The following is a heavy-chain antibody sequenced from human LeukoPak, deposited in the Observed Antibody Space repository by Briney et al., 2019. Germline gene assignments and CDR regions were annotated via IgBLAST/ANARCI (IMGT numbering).Heavy chain of an antibody. V-gene: IGHV4-59*01. D-gene: IGHD1-26*01. CDR1: GGSISSYY. CDR2: IFYSERP. J-gene: IGHJ3*02. CDR3: ARRGGSPLGAFDI. Sequence: SETLSLTCTVSGGSISSYYWSWIRQPPGKGLEWIGYIFYSERPNYNPSLKSRVTISVDTSKNQFSLKLSSVTAADTAVYYCARRGGSPLGAFDIWGQGTMVTVSS.